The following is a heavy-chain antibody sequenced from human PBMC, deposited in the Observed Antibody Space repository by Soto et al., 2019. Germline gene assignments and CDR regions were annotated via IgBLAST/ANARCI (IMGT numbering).Heavy chain of an antibody. CDR1: GFTFSSYS. V-gene: IGHV3-21*01. D-gene: IGHD1-26*01. CDR3: ARVLKGSVGAFDI. CDR2: ISSSSSYI. J-gene: IGHJ3*02. Sequence: GGSLRLSCAASGFTFSSYSMNWVRQAPGKGLEWVSSISSSSSYIYYADSVKGRFTISRDNAKNSLYLQMNSLRAEDTAVYSCARVLKGSVGAFDIWGQGTMVTVSS.